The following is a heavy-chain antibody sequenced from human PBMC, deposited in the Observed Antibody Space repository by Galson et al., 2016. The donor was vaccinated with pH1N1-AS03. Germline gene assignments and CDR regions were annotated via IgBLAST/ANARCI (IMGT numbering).Heavy chain of an antibody. CDR3: AKGGIYNREGLGGS. CDR1: GFTFSGYA. CDR2: TSTNGRRT. J-gene: IGHJ5*02. Sequence: SLRLSCAASGFTFSGYAMNWVRQAPGKGLEWVSGTSTNGRRTFHADSVKGRFTISRDNSKNTLYLQMNSLRVEDAAVYYCAKGGIYNREGLGGSWGQGTLVAVSS. V-gene: IGHV3-23*01. D-gene: IGHD2/OR15-2a*01.